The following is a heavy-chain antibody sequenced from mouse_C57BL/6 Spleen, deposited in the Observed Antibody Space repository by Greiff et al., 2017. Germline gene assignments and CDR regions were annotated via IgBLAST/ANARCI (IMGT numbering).Heavy chain of an antibody. Sequence: EVKLVESGEGLVKPGGSLKLSCAASGFTFSSYAMSWVRQTPEKRLEWVAYISSGGDYIYYADTVKGRFTISRANARNTLYLQMSSLKAEDTAMYYCTRANWEDYFDYWGQGTTLTVSS. J-gene: IGHJ2*01. CDR1: GFTFSSYA. D-gene: IGHD4-1*01. CDR3: TRANWEDYFDY. CDR2: ISSGGDYI. V-gene: IGHV5-9-1*02.